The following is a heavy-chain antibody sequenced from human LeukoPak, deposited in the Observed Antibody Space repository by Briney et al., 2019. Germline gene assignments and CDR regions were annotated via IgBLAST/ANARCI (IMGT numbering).Heavy chain of an antibody. J-gene: IGHJ6*02. V-gene: IGHV3-30-3*01. CDR2: ISYDGSNK. D-gene: IGHD3-3*01. CDR3: ARDPYDFWSGYKGMDV. CDR1: GFTFSSYA. Sequence: SGGSLRLSCAASGFTFSSYAMHWVRQAPGKGLEWVAVISYDGSNKYYADSVKGRFTISRDNSKNTLYLQMNSLRAEDTAVYYCARDPYDFWSGYKGMDVWGQGTTVTVSS.